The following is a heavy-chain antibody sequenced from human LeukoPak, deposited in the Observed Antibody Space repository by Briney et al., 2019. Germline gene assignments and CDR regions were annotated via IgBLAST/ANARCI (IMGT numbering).Heavy chain of an antibody. CDR1: GGSFSGYY. CDR2: INHSGST. D-gene: IGHD3-3*01. Sequence: PSETLSLTCAVYGGSFSGYYWSWIRQPPGKGLEWIGEINHSGSTNYNPSLKSRVTISVDTSKNQFSLKLSSVTAADTAVCYCARGLRFLEWLPYYYYYYGMDVWGQGTTVTVSS. V-gene: IGHV4-34*01. J-gene: IGHJ6*02. CDR3: ARGLRFLEWLPYYYYYYGMDV.